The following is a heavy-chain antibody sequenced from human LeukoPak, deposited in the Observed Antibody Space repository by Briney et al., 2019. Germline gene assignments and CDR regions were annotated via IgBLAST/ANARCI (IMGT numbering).Heavy chain of an antibody. CDR1: GFSFNSYS. CDR3: ARPRSGYYLDGYDV. V-gene: IGHV3-48*02. J-gene: IGHJ3*01. CDR2: ISTRSSTI. Sequence: PGGSLRLSWAASGFSFNSYSMNWVRQAPGKGLEWAAYISTRSSTIYYADSLQGRFTISRDDAKKSLYLKMNSLGDEDTALYYCARPRSGYYLDGYDVWGQGTMVTVSS. D-gene: IGHD3-3*01.